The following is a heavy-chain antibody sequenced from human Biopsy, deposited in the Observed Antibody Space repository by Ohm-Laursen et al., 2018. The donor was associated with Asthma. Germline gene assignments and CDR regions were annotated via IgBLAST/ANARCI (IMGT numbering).Heavy chain of an antibody. V-gene: IGHV3-30-3*01. Sequence: SLRLSCAASGFTFSTYAMHWVRQAPGKGLEWVAVISYDGSNKYYADSVKGRFTISRDNAKNLLFLQMNSLRAEDTAVYYCARTFHFWSPYHAEHYQLWGQGTLVTASS. CDR3: ARTFHFWSPYHAEHYQL. J-gene: IGHJ1*01. D-gene: IGHD3-3*01. CDR2: ISYDGSNK. CDR1: GFTFSTYA.